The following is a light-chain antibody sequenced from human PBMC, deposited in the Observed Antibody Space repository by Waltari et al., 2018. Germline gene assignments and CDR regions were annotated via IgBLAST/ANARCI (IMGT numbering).Light chain of an antibody. CDR2: GAS. V-gene: IGKV3-15*01. J-gene: IGKJ4*01. Sequence: EIVMTQSPATLSVSPGERATLSCKASQSVITNLAWYQQKPGQPPRLLIYGASARATGIPDRFSGSGFGTDFSLTINSLQPEDVGTYYCQSSDTAPPTFGGGTKVEIK. CDR3: QSSDTAPPT. CDR1: QSVITN.